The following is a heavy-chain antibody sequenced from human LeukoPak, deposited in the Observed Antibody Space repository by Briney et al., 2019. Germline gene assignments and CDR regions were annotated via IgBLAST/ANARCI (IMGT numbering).Heavy chain of an antibody. V-gene: IGHV3-74*01. CDR2: ISPDGTNT. D-gene: IGHD3-22*01. J-gene: IGHJ4*02. Sequence: PGQSMTLSCPPSALTFSNYWMHCDSHAPGKVMVWDSPISPDGTNTIYADSVTGRFTMSRDNAKSTLYLHMNTLRDEDTAVYYCARLRVSETYYYDDWGQGILVTVSS. CDR3: ARLRVSETYYYDD. CDR1: ALTFSNYW.